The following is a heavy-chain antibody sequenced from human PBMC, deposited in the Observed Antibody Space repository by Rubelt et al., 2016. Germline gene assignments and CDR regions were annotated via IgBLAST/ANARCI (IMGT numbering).Heavy chain of an antibody. CDR1: GFSFTNYV. Sequence: EVQVVESGGGLVQPGGSLRLSCAASGFSFTNYVMNWVRQAPGKGLEWVSTISPSGGSAHYADSVKGRFTISRDNSKNTLYLQMNSLSADDTAFYYCARDKRSWYFDLWGRGTRVTVSS. CDR2: ISPSGGSA. J-gene: IGHJ2*01. V-gene: IGHV3-23*04. D-gene: IGHD2-15*01. CDR3: ARDKRSWYFDL.